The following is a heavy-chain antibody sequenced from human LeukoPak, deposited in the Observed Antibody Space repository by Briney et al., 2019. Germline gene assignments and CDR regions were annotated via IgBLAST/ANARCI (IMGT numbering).Heavy chain of an antibody. D-gene: IGHD2/OR15-2a*01. Sequence: GGSLRLSCAASGFTFRSYVMHWVRQAPGKGLECLAVISYDGGNQYYADSAKGRFTISRDNSKNTLLLQMSDLRVDGTAFYYCATGGRGYFLDYWGLGTLVTVSS. CDR2: ISYDGGNQ. CDR1: GFTFRSYV. V-gene: IGHV3-30*05. CDR3: ATGGRGYFLDY. J-gene: IGHJ4*02.